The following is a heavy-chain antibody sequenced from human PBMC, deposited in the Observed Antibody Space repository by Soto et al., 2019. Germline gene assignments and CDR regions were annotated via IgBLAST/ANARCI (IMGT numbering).Heavy chain of an antibody. V-gene: IGHV3-21*01. Sequence: AGSLRLSCAPSGFTFSTSSMNWVRHAPGKVLEWVSSISSSSSYIYYADSVKGRFTISRDNAKNSLYLQMNSLRAEDTAVYYCARDTAFWSGYYTAHYYYYGMDVWGQGTTVTVSS. D-gene: IGHD3-3*01. J-gene: IGHJ6*02. CDR2: ISSSSSYI. CDR1: GFTFSTSS. CDR3: ARDTAFWSGYYTAHYYYYGMDV.